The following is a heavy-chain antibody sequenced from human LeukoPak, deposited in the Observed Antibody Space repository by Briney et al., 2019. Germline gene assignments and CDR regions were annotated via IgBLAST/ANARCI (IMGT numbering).Heavy chain of an antibody. CDR3: ARGMVRGVDY. V-gene: IGHV3-74*01. J-gene: IGHJ4*02. D-gene: IGHD3-10*01. CDR2: IKTDGSSLDGSST. CDR1: GFSFRSYW. Sequence: PGGSLRLSCAASGFSFRSYWMHWVRQAPGKGLVWVSRIKTDGSSLDGSSTSYADSVKGRFTISRDNAKNTLYLQMDSLRAEDTAVYYCARGMVRGVDYWGQGTLVTVSS.